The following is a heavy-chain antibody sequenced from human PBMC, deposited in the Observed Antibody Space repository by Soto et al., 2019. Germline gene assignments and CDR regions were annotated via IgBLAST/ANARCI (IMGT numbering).Heavy chain of an antibody. CDR1: GFTFSDHY. CDR3: TRALSGGYHFDY. CDR2: SRNKANSYTT. V-gene: IGHV3-72*01. J-gene: IGHJ4*02. D-gene: IGHD1-26*01. Sequence: GGSLRLSCVVSGFTFSDHYMDWVRQAPGKGLEWVGRSRNKANSYTTEYAASVKGRFTISRDDSKNSLYLQMNSLKIEDTAVYYCTRALSGGYHFDYWGQGTLVTVSS.